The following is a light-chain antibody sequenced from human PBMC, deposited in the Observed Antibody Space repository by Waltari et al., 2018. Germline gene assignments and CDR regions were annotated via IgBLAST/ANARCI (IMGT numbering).Light chain of an antibody. Sequence: QVVLTQSPSASAPLGASVKLTCTLSSGHSSYAIAWHQQQPEKGPRYLMKLNSDGSHSRGDGIPDRFSGSSSGAERYLTISRLQSEDEADYFCQAWGTGTKREFGGGTKLTVL. CDR2: LNSDGSH. CDR3: QAWGTGTKRE. CDR1: SGHSSYA. V-gene: IGLV4-69*01. J-gene: IGLJ2*01.